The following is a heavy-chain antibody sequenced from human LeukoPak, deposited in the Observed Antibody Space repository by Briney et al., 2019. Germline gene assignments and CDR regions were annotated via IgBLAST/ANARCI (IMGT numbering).Heavy chain of an antibody. CDR1: GFTFTNYW. CDR2: INCEGSST. D-gene: IGHD5-12*01. Sequence: GGSLRLSCAASGFTFTNYWMQWVRQVPGKGLVWVSRINCEGSSTSYADSVNGRFIIFRDNAKNTVYLQMNSLRAEDTAVYYCARDFSGYAIKYWGQGTLVTVSS. CDR3: ARDFSGYAIKY. J-gene: IGHJ1*01. V-gene: IGHV3-74*01.